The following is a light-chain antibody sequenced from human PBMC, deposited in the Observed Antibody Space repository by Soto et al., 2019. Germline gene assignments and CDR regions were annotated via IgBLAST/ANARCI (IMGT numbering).Light chain of an antibody. V-gene: IGKV3-15*01. CDR1: QSISTK. CDR2: GAS. CDR3: QEYNDWRPIT. J-gene: IGKJ4*01. Sequence: EIVLTQSPGTLSLSPGERATLSCRASQSISTKLAWYQQKPGQAPRLLIYGASTRATGIPVGFSGSGSGTEFTLTITSLQFEDFAVYYCQEYNDWRPITFGGGTKVDIK.